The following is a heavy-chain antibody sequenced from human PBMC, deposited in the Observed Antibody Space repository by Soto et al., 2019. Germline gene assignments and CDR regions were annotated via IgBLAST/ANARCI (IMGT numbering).Heavy chain of an antibody. Sequence: GGSLRLSRAASGFTFRDYAMNWVRLSPGKGLEWVSDISGNGNSARYADSVKGRFTISRDNSKDTLYLQMNSLRVDDTAVYYCGKERRGSGWSVCNFWGQGSLVTVSS. CDR2: ISGNGNSA. V-gene: IGHV3-23*01. CDR1: GFTFRDYA. CDR3: GKERRGSGWSVCNF. D-gene: IGHD6-19*01. J-gene: IGHJ4*02.